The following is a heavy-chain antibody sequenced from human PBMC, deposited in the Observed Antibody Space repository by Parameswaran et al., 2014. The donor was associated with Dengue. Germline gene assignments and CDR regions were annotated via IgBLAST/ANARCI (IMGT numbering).Heavy chain of an antibody. CDR2: INAGNGNT. D-gene: IGHD3-10*01. CDR3: AREEVTMVQGVIASYYYYGMDV. V-gene: IGHV1-3*01. Sequence: WVRQAPGQRLEWMGWINAGNGNTKYSQKFQGRVTITRDTSASTAYMELSSLRSEDTAVYYCAREEVTMVQGVIASYYYYGMDVWGQGTTVTVSS. J-gene: IGHJ6*02.